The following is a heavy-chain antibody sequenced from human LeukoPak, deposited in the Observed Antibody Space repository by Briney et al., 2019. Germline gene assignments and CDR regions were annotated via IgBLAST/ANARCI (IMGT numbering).Heavy chain of an antibody. CDR3: AKCSGGGCYSGWFDP. D-gene: IGHD2-15*01. CDR2: LTGSGGST. V-gene: IGHV3-23*01. J-gene: IGHJ5*02. Sequence: LEXVXALTGSGGSTYYAASARGRFTISRENSKNTLYLQMNSLRDDDTALYYCAKCSGGGCYSGWFDPWGQGTLVTVSS.